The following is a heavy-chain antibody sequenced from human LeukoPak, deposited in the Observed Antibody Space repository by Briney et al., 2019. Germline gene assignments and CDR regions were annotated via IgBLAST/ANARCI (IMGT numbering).Heavy chain of an antibody. D-gene: IGHD5-12*01. CDR1: GFSFSSYW. CDR3: ARGPSGYHNT. Sequence: PAGSLRLSCAPSGFSFSSYWMSWVRQAPGKGLEWGANIKQDGSEKYYVDSVKGGFTISRDNAKSSLYLQMTSLRAEDTAVYYCARGPSGYHNTGGQGTLVTVSS. V-gene: IGHV3-7*01. CDR2: IKQDGSEK. J-gene: IGHJ4*02.